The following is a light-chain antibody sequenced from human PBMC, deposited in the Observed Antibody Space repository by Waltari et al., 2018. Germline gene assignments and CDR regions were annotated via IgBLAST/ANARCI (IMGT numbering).Light chain of an antibody. CDR2: YKSDSDK. V-gene: IGLV5-45*01. CDR1: GGINVAGYH. J-gene: IGLJ2*01. CDR3: TIGHSSGPL. Sequence: LTQPASLSASPGASASLTCTFSGGINVAGYHIFWYQLKTGSPPRYLLRYKSDSDKGQGSGVPSRFSGSKDDSTNTGTLRISGLQSEDEADYYCTIGHSSGPLFGGGTRLTVL.